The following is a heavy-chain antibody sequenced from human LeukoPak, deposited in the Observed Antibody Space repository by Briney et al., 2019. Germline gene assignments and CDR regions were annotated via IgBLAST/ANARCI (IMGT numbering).Heavy chain of an antibody. Sequence: GASVKVSCKATGYTFTSYAMHWVRQAPGQRLEWMGWINAGNGNTKYSQKFQGRVTITRDTSASTAYMELSSLRSEDTAVYYCARVAYSSGFGHDYWGQGTLVTVSS. J-gene: IGHJ4*02. CDR2: INAGNGNT. CDR3: ARVAYSSGFGHDY. D-gene: IGHD6-19*01. CDR1: GYTFTSYA. V-gene: IGHV1-3*01.